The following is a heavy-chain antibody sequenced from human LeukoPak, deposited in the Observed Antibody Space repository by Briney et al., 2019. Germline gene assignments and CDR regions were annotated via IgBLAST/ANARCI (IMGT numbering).Heavy chain of an antibody. CDR1: GGSISSYY. CDR3: ARLGSSGWYDWFDP. V-gene: IGHV4-59*08. J-gene: IGHJ5*02. D-gene: IGHD6-19*01. CDR2: IYYSGST. Sequence: SETLSLTCTVSGGSISSYYWSWIRQPPGKGLEWIGYIYYSGSTNYNPSLRSRVTISVDTSKNQFSLKLSSVTAADTAVYYCARLGSSGWYDWFDPWGQGTLVTVSS.